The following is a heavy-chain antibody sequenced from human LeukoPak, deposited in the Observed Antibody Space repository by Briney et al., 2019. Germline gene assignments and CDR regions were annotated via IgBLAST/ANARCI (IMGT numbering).Heavy chain of an antibody. CDR3: ATSTAAAGTD. CDR2: IKQDGGEK. D-gene: IGHD6-13*01. Sequence: GGSLRLSCAASGFTFSNLWMSWVRQAPGKGLKWVANIKQDGGEKYYVDSVKGRFTISRDNAQNSLYLQMNSLRAEDTAIYYCATSTAAAGTDWGQGTLVTVSS. J-gene: IGHJ4*02. CDR1: GFTFSNLW. V-gene: IGHV3-7*03.